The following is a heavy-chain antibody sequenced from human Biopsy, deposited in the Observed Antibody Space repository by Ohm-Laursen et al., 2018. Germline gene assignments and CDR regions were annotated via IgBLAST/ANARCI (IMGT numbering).Heavy chain of an antibody. J-gene: IGHJ2*01. D-gene: IGHD1-26*01. CDR3: ARHAPSYSGSYWRYFDL. CDR2: IYYTGST. CDR1: GGSISSYY. Sequence: SDILSLTCTVSGGSISSYYWSRIRQPPGRGLEWIGYIYYTGSTNYNPSLKSRVTISVDTSMNHLPLRLTSVTAADTAVYYCARHAPSYSGSYWRYFDLWGRGTLVTVSS. V-gene: IGHV4-59*08.